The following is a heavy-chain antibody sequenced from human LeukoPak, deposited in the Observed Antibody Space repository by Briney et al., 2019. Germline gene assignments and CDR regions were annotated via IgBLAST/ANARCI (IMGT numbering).Heavy chain of an antibody. CDR2: IIPNFGTA. D-gene: IGHD3-3*01. Sequence: SVKVSCKASGGTFSSYAISWVRQAPGQGLEWMGGIIPNFGTANYAQKFQGRVTITADESTSTAYMELSSLRSEDTAVYYCAAPDYDFWSGYYRPQGYYGMDVWGQGTTVTVSS. CDR3: AAPDYDFWSGYYRPQGYYGMDV. V-gene: IGHV1-69*13. J-gene: IGHJ6*02. CDR1: GGTFSSYA.